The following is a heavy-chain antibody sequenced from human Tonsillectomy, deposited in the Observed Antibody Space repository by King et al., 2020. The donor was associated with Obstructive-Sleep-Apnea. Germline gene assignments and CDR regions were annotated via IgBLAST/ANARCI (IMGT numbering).Heavy chain of an antibody. CDR2: IRSRGGTI. Sequence: VQLVESGGGLVKPGGSLRLSCAASGFTFPDYYMSWIRQAPGKGLEWASYIRSRGGTIYYADAVKGRFTISRDNAKNSLYLQMNSLRAEDTAVYYCARIKKTYYYDASGYFDYWGQGTQVTVSS. J-gene: IGHJ4*02. CDR1: GFTFPDYY. V-gene: IGHV3-11*01. D-gene: IGHD3-22*01. CDR3: ARIKKTYYYDASGYFDY.